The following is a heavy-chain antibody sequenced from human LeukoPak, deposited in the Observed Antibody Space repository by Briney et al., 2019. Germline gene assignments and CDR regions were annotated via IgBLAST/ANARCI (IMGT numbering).Heavy chain of an antibody. CDR2: IYSGGNT. V-gene: IGHV3-66*01. CDR1: GFTVSSNY. J-gene: IGHJ4*02. Sequence: GGSLRLSCAASGFTVSSNYMSWVRQAPGKGLEWVSVIYSGGNTYYAHSVKVRFTISRDNSKNTVYLQMNSLTVEDTAVYYCEGSLAYWVGDCRLGDYWGQGTLVTVSS. D-gene: IGHD2-21*02. CDR3: EGSLAYWVGDCRLGDY.